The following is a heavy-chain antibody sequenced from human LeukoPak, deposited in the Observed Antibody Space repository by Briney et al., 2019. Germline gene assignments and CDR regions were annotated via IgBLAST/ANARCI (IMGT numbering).Heavy chain of an antibody. CDR1: GGSVSSGSYY. CDR3: AREDGSGWYGPHWYFDL. J-gene: IGHJ2*01. Sequence: SETLSLTCTVSGGSVSSGSYYWSWIRQPPGKGLEWIVYIYYSGSTNYNPSLKSRVTISVDTSKNQFSLKLSSVTAADTAVYYCAREDGSGWYGPHWYFDLWGRGTLVTVSS. V-gene: IGHV4-61*01. CDR2: IYYSGST. D-gene: IGHD6-19*01.